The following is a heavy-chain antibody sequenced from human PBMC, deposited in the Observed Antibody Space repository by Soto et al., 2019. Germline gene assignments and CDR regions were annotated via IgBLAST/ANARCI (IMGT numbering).Heavy chain of an antibody. D-gene: IGHD4-17*01. CDR1: GGSISSGDYY. Sequence: SETLSLTCTVSGGSISSGDYYWSWIRQPPGKGLEWIGYIYYSGSTYYNPSLKSRVTISVDTSKNQFSLKLSSVTAADTAVYYCARRSDYGDYESSYFDYWGQGTLVT. CDR2: IYYSGST. V-gene: IGHV4-30-4*01. CDR3: ARRSDYGDYESSYFDY. J-gene: IGHJ4*02.